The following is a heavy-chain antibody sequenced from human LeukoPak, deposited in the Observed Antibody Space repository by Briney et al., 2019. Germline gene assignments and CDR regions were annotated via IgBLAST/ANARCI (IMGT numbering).Heavy chain of an antibody. CDR1: GGSISSYY. Sequence: SETLSLTCTVSGGSISSYYWSWIRQPPGKGLEWIGYIYTSGSTNYNPSLKSRVTISVDTSKNQFSLKLSSVTAADTAVYYCAGHLSRDWFDPWGQGTLVTVSS. J-gene: IGHJ5*02. V-gene: IGHV4-4*09. D-gene: IGHD3-3*02. CDR3: AGHLSRDWFDP. CDR2: IYTSGST.